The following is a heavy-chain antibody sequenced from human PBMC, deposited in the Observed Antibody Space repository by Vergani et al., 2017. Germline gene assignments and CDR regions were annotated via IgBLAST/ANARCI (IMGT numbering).Heavy chain of an antibody. CDR2: IWYDGSNK. CDR1: GFTFSSYG. D-gene: IGHD2-15*01. V-gene: IGHV3-33*03. Sequence: QVQLVESGGGVVQPGRSLRLSCAASGFTFSSYGMHWVRQAPGKGLEWVAVIWYDGSNKYYADSVKGRFTISRDNAKNSLYLQMNSLRAEDTAVYYCAKEDCSGGSCYLSLNAFDIWGQGTMVTVSS. J-gene: IGHJ3*02. CDR3: AKEDCSGGSCYLSLNAFDI.